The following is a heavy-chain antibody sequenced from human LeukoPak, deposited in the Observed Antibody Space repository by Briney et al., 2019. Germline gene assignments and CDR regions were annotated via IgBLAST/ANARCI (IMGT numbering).Heavy chain of an antibody. J-gene: IGHJ4*02. D-gene: IGHD6-13*01. Sequence: GGSLRLSCAASGFTFSSYAMSWVRQAPGEGLEWVSAISGSGGSTYYADSVKGRFTISRDNSKHTLYLQMNSLRAEDTAVYYCAKDEAAAGFAYWGQGPLVTVPS. CDR2: ISGSGGST. V-gene: IGHV3-23*01. CDR3: AKDEAAAGFAY. CDR1: GFTFSSYA.